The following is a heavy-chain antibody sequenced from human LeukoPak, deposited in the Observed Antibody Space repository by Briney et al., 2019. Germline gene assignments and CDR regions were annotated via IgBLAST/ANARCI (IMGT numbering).Heavy chain of an antibody. CDR3: ARGHYYDRVPLGR. D-gene: IGHD3-22*01. Sequence: PGGSLRLSCAASGFTFSSYWMSWVRQAPGKGLEWVANIKQDGSEKYYVDSVKGRFTISRDNAKNSLYLQMNSLRAEDTAVYYCARGHYYDRVPLGRWGQGTLVTVSS. CDR2: IKQDGSEK. J-gene: IGHJ4*02. CDR1: GFTFSSYW. V-gene: IGHV3-7*01.